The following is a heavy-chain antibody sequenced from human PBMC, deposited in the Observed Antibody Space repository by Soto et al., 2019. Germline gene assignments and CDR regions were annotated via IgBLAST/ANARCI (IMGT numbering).Heavy chain of an antibody. D-gene: IGHD3-10*01. CDR3: ARDDYGSAGMDV. J-gene: IGHJ6*02. CDR1: GGSISSSY. Sequence: SETLSLTCTVSGGSISSSYWSCIRQPAGKGLEWIGRIYPSGTTNYNPSLKSRLTMSVDTSKNQFSLSLRSVTAADTAVYFCARDDYGSAGMDVWSQGTTVTVSS. V-gene: IGHV4-4*07. CDR2: IYPSGTT.